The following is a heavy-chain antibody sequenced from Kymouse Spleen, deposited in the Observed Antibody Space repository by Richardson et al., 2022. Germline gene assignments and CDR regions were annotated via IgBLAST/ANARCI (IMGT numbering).Heavy chain of an antibody. CDR3: AKGRGYSYGYPSGMDV. Sequence: EVQLVESGGGLVQPGRSLRLSCAASGFTFDDYAMHWVRQAPGKGLEWVSGISWNSGSIGYADSVKGRFTISRDNAKNSLYLQMNSLRAEDTALYYCAKGRGYSYGYPSGMDVWGQGTTVTVSS. CDR2: ISWNSGSI. J-gene: IGHJ6*02. D-gene: IGHD5-18,IGHD5-18*01. V-gene: IGHV3-9*01. CDR1: GFTFDDYA.